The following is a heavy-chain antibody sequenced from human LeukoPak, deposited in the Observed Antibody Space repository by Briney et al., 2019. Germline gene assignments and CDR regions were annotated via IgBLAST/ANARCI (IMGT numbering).Heavy chain of an antibody. CDR3: ARSLRPGIAVD. V-gene: IGHV4-59*01. D-gene: IGHD6-19*01. J-gene: IGHJ4*02. CDR1: GGSISNYY. CDR2: IFYSGNT. Sequence: SETLSLTCTASGGSISNYYCSWIRQPPGKGLEWIGYIFYSGNTNYSPSLKSRVTISVDTSKNQFSLKLSSVTAADTAVYYCARSLRPGIAVDWGQGTLVTVSS.